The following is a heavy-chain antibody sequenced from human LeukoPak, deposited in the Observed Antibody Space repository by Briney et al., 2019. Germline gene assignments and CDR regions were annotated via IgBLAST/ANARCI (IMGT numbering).Heavy chain of an antibody. CDR3: ARGLFDSSGYHDAFDI. V-gene: IGHV4-59*01. CDR1: GGSISSYY. D-gene: IGHD3-22*01. J-gene: IGHJ3*02. Sequence: SETLSLTCTVSGGSISSYYWSWIRQPPGKGLEWIGYIYYSGRTNYNPSLKRRVTISVDTYKNQFSLKLSSVTAADTAVYYCARGLFDSSGYHDAFDIWGQGTMVTVSS. CDR2: IYYSGRT.